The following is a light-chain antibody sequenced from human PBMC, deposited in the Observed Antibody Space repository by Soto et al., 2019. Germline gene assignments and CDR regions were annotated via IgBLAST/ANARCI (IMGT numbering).Light chain of an antibody. CDR2: QVT. Sequence: QSALTQPASVSGSPGQSLTISCTGTISDVGNYNYVSWYQQHPGKPPKLLIYQVTNRPSGVSHRFSGSKSGSTASLTISGLQAEDEGGYHCISYTSSGTVVFRGGTKVTVL. CDR3: ISYTSSGTVV. CDR1: ISDVGNYNY. J-gene: IGLJ2*01. V-gene: IGLV2-14*01.